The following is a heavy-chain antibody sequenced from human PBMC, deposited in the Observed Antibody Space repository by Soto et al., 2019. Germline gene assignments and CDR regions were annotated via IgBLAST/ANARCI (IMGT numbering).Heavy chain of an antibody. V-gene: IGHV4-30-2*01. CDR1: GGSISSGGYS. Sequence: QLQLQESGSGLVKPSQTLSLTCAVSGGSISSGGYSWSWIRQPPGKGLEWIGYIYHSGSTYYNPSLKSRVTISVDRSKNQFSLKLSSVTAADTAVYYCARAKWFGELVGATWLNFDYWGQGTLVTVSS. CDR3: ARAKWFGELVGATWLNFDY. CDR2: IYHSGST. D-gene: IGHD3-10*01. J-gene: IGHJ4*02.